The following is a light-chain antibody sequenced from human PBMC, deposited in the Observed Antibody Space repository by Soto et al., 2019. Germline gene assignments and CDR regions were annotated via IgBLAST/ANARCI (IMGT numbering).Light chain of an antibody. Sequence: EIVMTKSPGTLSSSPGEGATLSCRASQSVSSNLAWYQQKPGQAPRLLIFGASTRATGIPARVSGSASGAEFSLAISALQSEDFAIYYFQQYSNWPLTFGGGTKVGIK. V-gene: IGKV3-15*01. CDR1: QSVSSN. J-gene: IGKJ4*01. CDR2: GAS. CDR3: QQYSNWPLT.